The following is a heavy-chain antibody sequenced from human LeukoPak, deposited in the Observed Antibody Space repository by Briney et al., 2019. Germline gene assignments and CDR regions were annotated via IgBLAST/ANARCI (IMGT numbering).Heavy chain of an antibody. J-gene: IGHJ2*01. CDR3: ARDYYGSGSYYNLGWYFDL. Sequence: SETLSLTCTVSGGSITSYYWSWIRQPPGKGLEWIGYIYYSGSTYYNPSLKSRVTISVDTSKHQFSLKLSSVTAADTAVYYCARDYYGSGSYYNLGWYFDLWGRGTLVTVSS. D-gene: IGHD3-10*01. CDR1: GGSITSYY. V-gene: IGHV4-59*12. CDR2: IYYSGST.